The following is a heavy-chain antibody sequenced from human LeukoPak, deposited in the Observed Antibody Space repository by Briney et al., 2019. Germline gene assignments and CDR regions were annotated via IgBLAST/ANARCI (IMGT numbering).Heavy chain of an antibody. V-gene: IGHV3-30*04. D-gene: IGHD3-10*02. Sequence: GGSLRLSCAASGFTFSSYAMHWVRQAPGKGLEWVAVISYDGSNKYYADSVKGRFTISRDNSKNTLYLQMNSLRAEDTAVYYCARDPKRMDVRWFDPWGQGTLVTVSS. J-gene: IGHJ5*02. CDR3: ARDPKRMDVRWFDP. CDR2: ISYDGSNK. CDR1: GFTFSSYA.